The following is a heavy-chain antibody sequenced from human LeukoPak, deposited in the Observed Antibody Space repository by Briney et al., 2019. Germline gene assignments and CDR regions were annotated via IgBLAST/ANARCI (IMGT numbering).Heavy chain of an antibody. CDR3: ATYDVLPGFEY. Sequence: ASVNVSLKASGGTFREYVISWVRQAPGQGLNWMGGISPLLGASKHTQNFHDRVTITADESTTTAYMELSDLRSADTAVYYCATYDVLPGFEYWGQGTLVTVSS. CDR2: ISPLLGAS. J-gene: IGHJ4*02. D-gene: IGHD3-9*01. CDR1: GGTFREYV. V-gene: IGHV1-69*13.